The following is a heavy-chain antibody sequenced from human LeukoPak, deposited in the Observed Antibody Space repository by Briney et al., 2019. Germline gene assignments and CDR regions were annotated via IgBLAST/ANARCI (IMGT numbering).Heavy chain of an antibody. CDR3: ARDRAGYGSSWHPGGWYNWFDP. Sequence: PGGSLRLSCAASGFTFSSYSMNWVRQAPGKGLEWVSSISSSSSYIYYADSVKGRFTISRDNAKNSLYLQMNSLRAEDTAVYYCARDRAGYGSSWHPGGWYNWFDPWGQGTLVTVSS. CDR1: GFTFSSYS. CDR2: ISSSSSYI. J-gene: IGHJ5*02. D-gene: IGHD6-13*01. V-gene: IGHV3-21*01.